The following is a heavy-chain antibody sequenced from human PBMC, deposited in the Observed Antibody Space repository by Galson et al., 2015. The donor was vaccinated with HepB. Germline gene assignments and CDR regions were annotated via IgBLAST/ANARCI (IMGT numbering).Heavy chain of an antibody. V-gene: IGHV3-23*01. CDR3: AKPKTDNNYYDAFDI. CDR2: ISGSGTST. D-gene: IGHD4-11*01. J-gene: IGHJ3*02. Sequence: SLRLSCAASGSTFSSYAMSWVRQAPGKGLEWVSGISGSGTSTYYTDSVKGRFTFSRDNSKNTLYLQMNSLRAEDTAVYYCAKPKTDNNYYDAFDIWGQGTMVTVSS. CDR1: GSTFSSYA.